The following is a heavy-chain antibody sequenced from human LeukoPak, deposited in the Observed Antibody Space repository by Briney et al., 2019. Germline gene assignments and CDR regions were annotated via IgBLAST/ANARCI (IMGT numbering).Heavy chain of an antibody. J-gene: IGHJ4*02. Sequence: GGSLRLPCAASGFTFDDYGMSWVRQAPGKGLEWVSGINWNGGSTGYADSVKGRFTISRDNAKNSLYLQMNSLRAEDTALYYCARPQSGGGSYYYTSFDYWGQGTLVTVSS. CDR1: GFTFDDYG. CDR3: ARPQSGGGSYYYTSFDY. CDR2: INWNGGST. V-gene: IGHV3-20*04. D-gene: IGHD1-26*01.